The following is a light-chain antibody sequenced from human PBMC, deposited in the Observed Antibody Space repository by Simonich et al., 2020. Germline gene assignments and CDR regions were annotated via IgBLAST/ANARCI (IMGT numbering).Light chain of an antibody. CDR3: QQYYSTLFT. CDR2: WAS. V-gene: IGKV4-1*01. Sequence: DIVMTQSPDSLAVSLGERATINCTSSQSVLYSSNNKNYLAWYQQKPGQPPKLIIYWASTRESGVPDRFSGSGSGTVFTLTISSLQAEDVAVYYCQQYYSTLFTFGPGTKVDIK. CDR1: QSVLYSSNNKNY. J-gene: IGKJ3*01.